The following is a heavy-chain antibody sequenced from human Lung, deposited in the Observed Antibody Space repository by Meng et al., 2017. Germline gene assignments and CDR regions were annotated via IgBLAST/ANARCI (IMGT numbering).Heavy chain of an antibody. Sequence: QVQLVQSGDAVKKPGASVKVSFKASGYTFTSYGISWVRQAPGQGLEWMGWISGYNGNTNYAQKVQGRVTMNTDTSTSTAYMELRSLRSDDTAVYYCARDRYCSTTSCTGWFDPWGQGTLVTVSS. CDR1: GYTFTSYG. D-gene: IGHD2-2*01. J-gene: IGHJ5*02. CDR2: ISGYNGNT. V-gene: IGHV1-18*01. CDR3: ARDRYCSTTSCTGWFDP.